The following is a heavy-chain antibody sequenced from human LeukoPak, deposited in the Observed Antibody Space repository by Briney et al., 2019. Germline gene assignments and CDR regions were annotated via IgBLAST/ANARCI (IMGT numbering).Heavy chain of an antibody. D-gene: IGHD3-22*01. Sequence: PSETLSLTCTVSGGSITSYYWSWIRQPAGKGLEWIGRISISGSTNYNPSLKSRVTISADRSKNQFSLELSSVTAADTAVYYCARQSGGSYVYFDHWGQGTLVTVSS. CDR3: ARQSGGSYVYFDH. J-gene: IGHJ4*02. V-gene: IGHV4-4*07. CDR2: ISISGST. CDR1: GGSITSYY.